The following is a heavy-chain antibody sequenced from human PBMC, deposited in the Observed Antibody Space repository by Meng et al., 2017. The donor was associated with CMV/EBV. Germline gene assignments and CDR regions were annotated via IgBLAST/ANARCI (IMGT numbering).Heavy chain of an antibody. V-gene: IGHV3-33*06. J-gene: IGHJ6*02. CDR3: AKVSSAYDFWSGLFGMDV. CDR2: IWYDGSNK. CDR1: GFTFSSYG. D-gene: IGHD3-3*01. Sequence: GGSLRLSCAASGFTFSSYGMHWVRQAPGKGLEWVAVIWYDGSNKYYADSVKGRFTISRDNSKNTLYLQMNSLRAEDTAVYYCAKVSSAYDFWSGLFGMDVWGQGTTVTVSS.